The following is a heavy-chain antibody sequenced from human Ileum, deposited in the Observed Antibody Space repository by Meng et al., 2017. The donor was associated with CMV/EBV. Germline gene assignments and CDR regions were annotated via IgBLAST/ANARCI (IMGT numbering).Heavy chain of an antibody. J-gene: IGHJ6*02. CDR2: IKQDGSEK. CDR3: ARECYCSSTSCYFCYYGMDV. Sequence: GESLKISCAASGFTFSSYWMSWVRQAPGKGLEWVANIKQDGSEKYYVDSVKGRFTISRDNAKNSLYLQMNSLRAEDTAVYYCARECYCSSTSCYFCYYGMDVWGQGTTVTVSS. V-gene: IGHV3-7*01. CDR1: GFTFSSYW. D-gene: IGHD2-2*01.